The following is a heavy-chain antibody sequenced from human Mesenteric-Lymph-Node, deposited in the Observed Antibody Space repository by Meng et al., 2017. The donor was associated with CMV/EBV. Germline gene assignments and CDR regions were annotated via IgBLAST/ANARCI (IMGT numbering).Heavy chain of an antibody. Sequence: GESLKISCAASGFTFSDYYMSWIRQAPGKGLEWVSYISSSGSTIYYADSVKGRFTISRDNAKNSLYLQMNSLRAEDTAVYYCARDLGSSSWPYYFDYRGQGTLVTVSS. CDR1: GFTFSDYY. D-gene: IGHD6-13*01. V-gene: IGHV3-11*01. CDR3: ARDLGSSSWPYYFDY. J-gene: IGHJ4*02. CDR2: ISSSGSTI.